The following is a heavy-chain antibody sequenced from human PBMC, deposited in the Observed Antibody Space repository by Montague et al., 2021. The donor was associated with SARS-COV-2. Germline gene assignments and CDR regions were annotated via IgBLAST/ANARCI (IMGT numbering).Heavy chain of an antibody. Sequence: PALVKPTQTLTLTCTFSGFSLSTSGMCVSWIRQPPGKALEWLALIDWDDDKYYSTSLKTRLTISKDTSKNQVVLTMTNMDPVDTATYYCARTMDAGTYYYDSSGYYPFDYWGRGTLVTVSS. D-gene: IGHD3-22*01. CDR3: ARTMDAGTYYYDSSGYYPFDY. J-gene: IGHJ4*02. CDR1: GFSLSTSGMC. V-gene: IGHV2-70*01. CDR2: IDWDDDK.